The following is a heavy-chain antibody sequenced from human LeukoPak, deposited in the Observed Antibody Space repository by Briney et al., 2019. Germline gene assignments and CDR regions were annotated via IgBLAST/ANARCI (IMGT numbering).Heavy chain of an antibody. CDR1: VYTFTSYD. V-gene: IGHV1-8*01. CDR2: MTPESGNT. CDR3: ARNLYGTGEFDY. D-gene: IGHD7-27*01. Sequence: ASVKVSCKASVYTFTSYDINWVRQAPGQGLEWVGWMTPESGNTGYAQKFQGRVSMTRDTSTGTAYMDLSSLRSEDTAVYFCARNLYGTGEFDYWGQGTLVTVSS. J-gene: IGHJ4*02.